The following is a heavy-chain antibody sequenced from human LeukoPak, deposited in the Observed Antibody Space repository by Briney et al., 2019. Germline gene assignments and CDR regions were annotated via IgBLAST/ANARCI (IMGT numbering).Heavy chain of an antibody. CDR3: AKGDIVVRGWFDP. D-gene: IGHD2-15*01. J-gene: IGHJ5*02. CDR2: ISGSGGSI. Sequence: GGSLRLSCAASGFTFSSYAMSWVRQAPGKGQEWVSAISGSGGSIYYADSVKGRFTISRDNSKNTLYLQMNSLRAEDTAVYYCAKGDIVVRGWFDPWGQGTLVTVSS. CDR1: GFTFSSYA. V-gene: IGHV3-23*01.